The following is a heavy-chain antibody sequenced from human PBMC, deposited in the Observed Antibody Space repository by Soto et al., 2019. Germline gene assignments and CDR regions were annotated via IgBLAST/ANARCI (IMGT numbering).Heavy chain of an antibody. V-gene: IGHV3-33*01. Sequence: PGGSLRLSCAASGFTFSSYGMHWVRQAPGKGLEWVAVIWYDGSNKYYADSVKGRFTISRDNSKNTLYLQMNSLRAEDTAVYYCARAQYYYVSGSQNWFDPWGKGTLVTVSS. J-gene: IGHJ5*02. CDR2: IWYDGSNK. CDR1: GFTFSSYG. D-gene: IGHD3-10*01. CDR3: ARAQYYYVSGSQNWFDP.